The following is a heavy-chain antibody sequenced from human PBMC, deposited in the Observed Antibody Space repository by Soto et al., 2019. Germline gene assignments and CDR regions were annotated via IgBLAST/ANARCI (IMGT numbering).Heavy chain of an antibody. J-gene: IGHJ4*02. CDR1: GFSLSTHGVG. V-gene: IGHV2-5*02. CDR3: AHRSRGYAYYFDQ. Sequence: GSGPTLVNPTQTLTLTCSFSGFSLSTHGVGVGWIRQPPGKALEWLALIFWDDDKWYSPSLRSRLTITEDTSKNQVVLIMTNMDPVDTATYYCAHRSRGYAYYFDQWGQGTLVTVSS. D-gene: IGHD5-12*01. CDR2: IFWDDDK.